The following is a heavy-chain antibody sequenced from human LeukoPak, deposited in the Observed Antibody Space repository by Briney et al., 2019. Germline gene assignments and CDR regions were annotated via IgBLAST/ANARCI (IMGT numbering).Heavy chain of an antibody. CDR3: AREVNIPVDSDGFDI. CDR2: INYDGSA. D-gene: IGHD2-2*01. CDR1: GASISSGSYF. J-gene: IGHJ3*02. Sequence: SETLSLTCTGPGASISSGSYFWSWVRQAPGEGLEWIGYINYDGSAYYNPSLKSRVIISVDTSKNQFSLRLRSVTAADTATYYCAREVNIPVDSDGFDIWGQGTMVTVST. V-gene: IGHV4-30-4*08.